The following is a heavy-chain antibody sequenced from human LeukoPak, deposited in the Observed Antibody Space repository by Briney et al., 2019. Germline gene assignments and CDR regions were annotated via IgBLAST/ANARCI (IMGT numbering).Heavy chain of an antibody. CDR1: GYPFTGYY. D-gene: IGHD5-12*01. J-gene: IGHJ4*02. CDR2: IIPNRGGT. CDR3: ARGLGDSGYDYFDF. Sequence: GASVKVSCKASGYPFTGYYMHWVRQAPGQGLEWMGWIIPNRGGTKFAQKFQGRVTMTRDTSISTAYMEVSRLRSDDTAVYYCARGLGDSGYDYFDFWGQGTLVTVSS. V-gene: IGHV1-2*02.